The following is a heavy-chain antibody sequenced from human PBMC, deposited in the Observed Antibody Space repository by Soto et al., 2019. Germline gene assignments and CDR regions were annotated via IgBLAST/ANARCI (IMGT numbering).Heavy chain of an antibody. CDR1: GYSFTSYW. CDR2: IYPGDSDT. V-gene: IGHV5-51*01. Sequence: GESLKISCKGSGYSFTSYWIGWVRQMPGKGLEWMGIIYPGDSDTRYSPSFQGQVTISADKSISTAYLQWSSLKASDTAMYYCARRVRYYYDSTPPRWAFDIWGQGTMVTVSS. D-gene: IGHD3-22*01. CDR3: ARRVRYYYDSTPPRWAFDI. J-gene: IGHJ3*02.